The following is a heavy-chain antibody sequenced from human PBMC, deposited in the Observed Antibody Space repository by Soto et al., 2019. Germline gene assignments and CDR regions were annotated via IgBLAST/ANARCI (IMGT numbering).Heavy chain of an antibody. V-gene: IGHV3-9*01. CDR3: AKDIVPFTALMDSNAFDI. Sequence: EVQLVESGGGLVQPGRSLRLSCAASGFTFDDYAMHWVRQAPGKGLEWVSGISWNSGSIGYADSVKGRFTSSRDNAKNSLYLQMNSLRAEDTALYYCAKDIVPFTALMDSNAFDIWGQGTMVTVSS. CDR1: GFTFDDYA. J-gene: IGHJ3*02. CDR2: ISWNSGSI. D-gene: IGHD2-8*01.